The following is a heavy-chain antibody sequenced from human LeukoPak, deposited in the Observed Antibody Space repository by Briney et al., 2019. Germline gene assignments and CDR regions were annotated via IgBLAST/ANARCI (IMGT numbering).Heavy chain of an antibody. CDR3: AKGPGSYCSGGNCFRPDV. D-gene: IGHD2-15*01. CDR2: IIPIFGIV. Sequence: SVKVSCKASGGTFSSYAISWVRQAPGQGLEWMGRIIPIFGIVNYAQKFQGRVTITSDESTSTAYMELSSLRSEDTALYYCAKGPGSYCSGGNCFRPDVWGKGTTVTVSS. V-gene: IGHV1-69*13. CDR1: GGTFSSYA. J-gene: IGHJ6*03.